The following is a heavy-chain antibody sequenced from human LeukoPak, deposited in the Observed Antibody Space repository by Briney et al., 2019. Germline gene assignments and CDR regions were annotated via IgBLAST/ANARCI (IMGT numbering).Heavy chain of an antibody. J-gene: IGHJ4*02. D-gene: IGHD3-10*01. CDR2: MNPNNGVT. V-gene: IGHV1-2*02. CDR1: GYFFLDHY. CDR3: ARAPSVVRGVISDD. Sequence: APVKVSCKASGYFFLDHYINWVRQAPGQGLEWMGWMNPNNGVTKYAQKFQGRVTMTRDRSINTAYMELTSLTHDDTAVYYCARAPSVVRGVISDDWGQGTLV.